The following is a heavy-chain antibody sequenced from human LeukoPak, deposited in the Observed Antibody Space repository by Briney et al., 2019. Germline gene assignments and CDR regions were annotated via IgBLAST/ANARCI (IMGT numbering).Heavy chain of an antibody. Sequence: PGRSLRLSCAASGFTFSSYGMHWVRQAPGKGLEWVAVILNDGSQEKYADSVKGRFTISRDNSKNTLFLQMSSLRAEDTAVYYCARDDALGDNALDIWGQGTMVTVSS. CDR3: ARDDALGDNALDI. J-gene: IGHJ3*02. V-gene: IGHV3-33*01. D-gene: IGHD3-16*01. CDR2: ILNDGSQE. CDR1: GFTFSSYG.